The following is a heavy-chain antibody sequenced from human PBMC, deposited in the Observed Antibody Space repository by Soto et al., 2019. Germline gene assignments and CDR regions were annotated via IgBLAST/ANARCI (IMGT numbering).Heavy chain of an antibody. D-gene: IGHD6-13*01. Sequence: DVQLVESGGGLVQPGRSLRLSCAASGFTFDDYAMHWVRQAPGKGLEWASGISWNSGSIGYADSVKGRFTISRDNAKNSLYLQMNSLRAEDTALYYCAKDMGAEQQRTVGFDYWGQGTLVTVSS. J-gene: IGHJ4*02. V-gene: IGHV3-9*01. CDR1: GFTFDDYA. CDR2: ISWNSGSI. CDR3: AKDMGAEQQRTVGFDY.